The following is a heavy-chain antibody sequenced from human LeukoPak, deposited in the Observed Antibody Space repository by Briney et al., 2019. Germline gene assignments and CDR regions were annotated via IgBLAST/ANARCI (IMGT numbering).Heavy chain of an antibody. CDR1: GGSISIYY. CDR3: ARESSGTYYIPLGYMDV. D-gene: IGHD3-10*01. Sequence: SETLSLTCTVSGGSISIYYWNWIRQPAGKGLEWIGRIFTSGITNYNPSLKSRVTMSVDTSKDQFSLNLSSVTAADTAVYYRARESSGTYYIPLGYMDVWGKGTTVTVSS. CDR2: IFTSGIT. J-gene: IGHJ6*03. V-gene: IGHV4-4*07.